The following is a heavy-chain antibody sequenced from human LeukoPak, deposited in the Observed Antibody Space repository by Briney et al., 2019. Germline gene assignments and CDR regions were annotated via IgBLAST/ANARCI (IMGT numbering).Heavy chain of an antibody. CDR2: INPDGSSK. CDR3: ARADYRVNYLVY. J-gene: IGHJ4*02. D-gene: IGHD4/OR15-4a*01. Sequence: GGSLRLSCAASAFTFSSYWMHWVRQAPGKGLVWVSRINPDGSSKTYADSVTGRFTISRDNAKNTLYLQMNSLRAEDTAVYYCARADYRVNYLVYWGQGTLVTVSS. V-gene: IGHV3-74*01. CDR1: AFTFSSYW.